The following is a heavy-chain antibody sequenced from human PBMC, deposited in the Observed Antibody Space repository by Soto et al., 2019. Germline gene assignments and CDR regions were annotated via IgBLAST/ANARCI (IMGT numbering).Heavy chain of an antibody. V-gene: IGHV1-24*01. D-gene: IGHD2-15*01. Sequence: ASVKVSCKVSGYTLTELSMHWVRQAPGKGLEWMGGFDPEDGETIYAQKFQGRVTMTEDTSTSTVYMDLNSLRSEDTAVYYCAREYCSGGSCRPDPWGQGTLVTVSS. CDR1: GYTLTELS. CDR2: FDPEDGET. J-gene: IGHJ5*02. CDR3: AREYCSGGSCRPDP.